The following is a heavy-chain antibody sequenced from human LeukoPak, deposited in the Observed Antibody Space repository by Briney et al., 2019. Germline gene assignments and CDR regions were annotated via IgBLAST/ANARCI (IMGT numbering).Heavy chain of an antibody. V-gene: IGHV3-49*04. Sequence: GGSLRLSCAASGFTFSSYAMSWVRQAPGKGLEWVGFIRSKAYGGTTEYAASVKGRFTISRDDSKSIAYLQMNSLKTEDTAVYYCTRSYDSSGYFGRVSYYFDYWGQGTLVTVSS. CDR1: GFTFSSYA. CDR3: TRSYDSSGYFGRVSYYFDY. CDR2: IRSKAYGGTT. D-gene: IGHD3-22*01. J-gene: IGHJ4*02.